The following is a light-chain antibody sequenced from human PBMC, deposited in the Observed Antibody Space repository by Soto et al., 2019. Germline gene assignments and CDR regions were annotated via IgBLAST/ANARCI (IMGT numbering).Light chain of an antibody. CDR1: SSDVGGYNY. V-gene: IGLV2-8*01. Sequence: SALTQPPSASGSPGQSVTISCTGTSSDVGGYNYVSWYQQHPGKAPKLMIYEVSKRPSGVPDRFSGSKSGNTASLTVSGLQAEYEADYYCSSYGGSNNLLFGGGTKVTVL. CDR3: SSYGGSNNLL. CDR2: EVS. J-gene: IGLJ2*01.